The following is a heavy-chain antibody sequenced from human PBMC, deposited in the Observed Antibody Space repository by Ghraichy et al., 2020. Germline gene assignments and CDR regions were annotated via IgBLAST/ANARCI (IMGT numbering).Heavy chain of an antibody. J-gene: IGHJ6*03. CDR1: GGTFSSYA. CDR2: IIPIFGTA. V-gene: IGHV1-69*13. D-gene: IGHD6-13*01. Sequence: SVKVSCKASGGTFSSYAISWVRQAPGQGLEWMGGIIPIFGTANYAQKFQGRVTITADESTSTAYMELSSLRSEDTAVYYCARVDIEAIAAAPLYYYYMDVWGKGTTVTVSS. CDR3: ARVDIEAIAAAPLYYYYMDV.